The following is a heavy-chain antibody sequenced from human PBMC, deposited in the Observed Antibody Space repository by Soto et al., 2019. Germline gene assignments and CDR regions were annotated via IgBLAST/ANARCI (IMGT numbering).Heavy chain of an antibody. D-gene: IGHD3-22*01. V-gene: IGHV4-31*03. CDR2: IYYSGST. CDR3: ARAPTYDSSVLF. CDR1: GGSISSGGYY. J-gene: IGHJ4*02. Sequence: PSETLSLTCTVSGGSISSGGYYWSWIRQHPGKGLEWIGYIYYSGSTYYNPSLKSRVTTSVDTSKNQFSLKLSSVTAADTAVYYCARAPTYDSSVLFWGQGTLVTVSS.